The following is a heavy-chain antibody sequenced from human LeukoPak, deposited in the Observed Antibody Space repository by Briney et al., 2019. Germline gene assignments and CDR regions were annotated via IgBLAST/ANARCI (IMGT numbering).Heavy chain of an antibody. V-gene: IGHV1-46*01. CDR2: ISPSGGST. D-gene: IGHD6-13*01. CDR3: ARTGIAASWFDP. J-gene: IGHJ5*02. CDR1: GYTFTSNY. Sequence: ASVKVSCKAFGYTFTSNYMHWVRQAPGQGPEWMGVISPSGGSTTYAQKFQGRVTLTRDMSTSTDYLELSSLRSDDTAVYYCARTGIAASWFDPWGQGTLVTVSS.